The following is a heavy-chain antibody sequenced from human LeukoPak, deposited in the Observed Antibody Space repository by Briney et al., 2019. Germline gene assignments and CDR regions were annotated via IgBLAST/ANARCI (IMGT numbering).Heavy chain of an antibody. CDR3: ARKVSAARANGWFDP. CDR1: GYSISSGYY. D-gene: IGHD6-13*01. CDR2: IYHSGST. Sequence: SETLSLTCAVSGYSISSGYYWGWIRQPPGKGLEWVGSIYHSGSTYYNPSLKSRVTISVDTSKNQFSLKLSSVTAADTDVYYCARKVSAARANGWFDPWGQGTLVTVSS. V-gene: IGHV4-38-2*01. J-gene: IGHJ5*02.